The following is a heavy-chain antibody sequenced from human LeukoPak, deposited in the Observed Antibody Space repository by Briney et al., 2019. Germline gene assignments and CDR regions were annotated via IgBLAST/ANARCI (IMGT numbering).Heavy chain of an antibody. Sequence: PSETLSLTCTVSGGSISSYYWSWIRQPPAKGLAWVGYIYYSGSTNYNPSLKSRVTISVDTSKNQSSLKLSSVTAADTAVYYCARWYKYSSSWSPVNWFDPWGQGTLVTVSS. V-gene: IGHV4-59*01. CDR2: IYYSGST. D-gene: IGHD6-6*01. J-gene: IGHJ5*02. CDR3: ARWYKYSSSWSPVNWFDP. CDR1: GGSISSYY.